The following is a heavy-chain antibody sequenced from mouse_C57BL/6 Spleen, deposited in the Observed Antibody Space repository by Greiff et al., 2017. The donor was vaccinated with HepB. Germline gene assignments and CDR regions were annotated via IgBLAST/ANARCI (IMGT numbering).Heavy chain of an antibody. CDR2: IWRGGST. Sequence: QVQLKESGPGLVQPSQSLSITCTVSGFSLTSYGVHWVRQSPGKGLEWLGVIWRGGSTDYNAAFMSRLSITKDNSKSQVFFKMNSLQADDTAIYYCAKNYYSNYEDYWYFDVWGTGTTVTVSS. V-gene: IGHV2-5*01. D-gene: IGHD2-5*01. J-gene: IGHJ1*03. CDR3: AKNYYSNYEDYWYFDV. CDR1: GFSLTSYG.